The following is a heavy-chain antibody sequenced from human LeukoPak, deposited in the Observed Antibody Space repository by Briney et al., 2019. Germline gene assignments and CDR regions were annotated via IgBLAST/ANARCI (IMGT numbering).Heavy chain of an antibody. CDR1: YGSISGYF. Sequence: SETLSLTCTLPYGSISGYFWSWVRQTAGKGLEWIGRIDTSGSTNYNASLKSRVTMSVDTSKNQVSLKLTSLTAADTALYFCARDRRSATVNSYYYYYLDVWGKGTTVTVSS. J-gene: IGHJ6*03. V-gene: IGHV4-4*07. CDR2: IDTSGST. D-gene: IGHD5-24*01. CDR3: ARDRRSATVNSYYYYYLDV.